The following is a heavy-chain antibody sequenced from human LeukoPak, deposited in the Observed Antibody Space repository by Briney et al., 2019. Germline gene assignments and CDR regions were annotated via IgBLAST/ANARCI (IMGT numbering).Heavy chain of an antibody. V-gene: IGHV3-23*01. J-gene: IGHJ2*01. Sequence: GGSLRLSCEASGFTFGNFGMTWVRQAPGKGLQWVSGITGSSTWTYYAASVKGRFTVSRDNSQNTLRLQMNSLRADDTAAYYCARELVSSGTGYFDLWGRGTLVTVSS. CDR1: GFTFGNFG. CDR3: ARELVSSGTGYFDL. CDR2: ITGSSTWT. D-gene: IGHD3-10*01.